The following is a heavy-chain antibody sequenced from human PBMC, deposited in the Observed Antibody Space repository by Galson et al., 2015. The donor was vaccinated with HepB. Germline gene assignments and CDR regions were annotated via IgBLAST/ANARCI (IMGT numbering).Heavy chain of an antibody. Sequence: SETLSLTCTVSGGSISSYYWSWIRQPPGKGLEWIGYIYYSGSTIYNPSLKSRVTISVDTSKNQFSLNLYSVTAADTAVYYCARVAPMGGLGSYGYYYGMDVWGQGTTVTVSS. CDR1: GGSISSYY. V-gene: IGHV4-59*01. J-gene: IGHJ6*02. D-gene: IGHD3-10*01. CDR2: IYYSGST. CDR3: ARVAPMGGLGSYGYYYGMDV.